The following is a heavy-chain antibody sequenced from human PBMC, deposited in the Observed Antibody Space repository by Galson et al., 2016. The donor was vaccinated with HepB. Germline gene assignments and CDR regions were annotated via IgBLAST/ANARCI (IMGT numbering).Heavy chain of an antibody. J-gene: IGHJ5*02. D-gene: IGHD1-1*01. CDR2: TSSDGSND. V-gene: IGHV3-30*18. CDR3: GKGGTGIAVPVDL. Sequence: SLRLSCAISGVIFSDHAMHWVRQAPGQGLEWVAVTSSDGSNDYYVDSVKGRFAISRDNSKNTLYLDMNSLRGEDTAVYYCGKGGTGIAVPVDLWGQGTLVTVSS. CDR1: GVIFSDHA.